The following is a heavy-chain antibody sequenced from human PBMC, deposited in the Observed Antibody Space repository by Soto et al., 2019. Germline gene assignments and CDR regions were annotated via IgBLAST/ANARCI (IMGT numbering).Heavy chain of an antibody. V-gene: IGHV3-7*01. CDR2: IKQDGSEE. CDR1: GFTFSSYW. J-gene: IGHJ4*02. CDR3: ASDVAARLYYFDY. Sequence: EVQLVESGGGLVQPGGSLRLSCAASGFTFSSYWMSWVRQAPGKGLEWVANIKQDGSEEYYVDSVKGRFTIARDNAKNSLYLQMISLRAEDTAVCYCASDVAARLYYFDYWGQGTLVTVSS. D-gene: IGHD6-6*01.